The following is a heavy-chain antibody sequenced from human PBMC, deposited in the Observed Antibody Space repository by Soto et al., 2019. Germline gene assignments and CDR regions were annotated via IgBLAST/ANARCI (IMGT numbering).Heavy chain of an antibody. Sequence: QVRLVQSGAEVKKPGSSVKVSCKASGGTFSNYAITWLRLATGQGLEWLGGIIPVFGTVNYAQKFQGRVTITADESTSTAYMELNRLRSEDTAVYYCARDNPYTNSVGNWFDPWGQGTLVIVS. J-gene: IGHJ5*02. D-gene: IGHD6-13*01. CDR1: GGTFSNYA. CDR3: ARDNPYTNSVGNWFDP. CDR2: IIPVFGTV. V-gene: IGHV1-69*01.